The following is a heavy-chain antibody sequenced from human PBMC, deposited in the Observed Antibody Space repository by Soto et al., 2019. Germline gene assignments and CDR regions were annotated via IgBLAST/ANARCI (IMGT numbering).Heavy chain of an antibody. J-gene: IGHJ6*03. CDR1: NGSISSAIYY. CDR2: IYHSGST. CDR3: ARGLAAAGMGASGYYYYYYMDV. D-gene: IGHD6-13*01. V-gene: IGHV4-39*01. Sequence: SETLSLTCTVSNGSISSAIYYWGWIRQPPGKGLEWIGSIYHSGSTYYNPSLQGRVTISVDTSKNQFSLKLSSVTAADTAVYYCARGLAAAGMGASGYYYYYYMDVWGKGTTVNVSS.